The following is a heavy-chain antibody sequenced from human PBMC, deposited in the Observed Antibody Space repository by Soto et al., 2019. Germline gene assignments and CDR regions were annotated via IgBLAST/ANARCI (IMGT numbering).Heavy chain of an antibody. V-gene: IGHV4-30-2*01. Sequence: SETLSLTCAVSGGSISSGGYSWTWIRQPPGKGLEWIGYIYHTGSTYYNPSLRSRVTISVDTSKNQFSLMLSSVTAADTAVYYCAGGQYRGSWDQRYVNYGGRGVWVTVPS. CDR1: GGSISSGGYS. D-gene: IGHD1-26*01. CDR2: IYHTGST. CDR3: AGGQYRGSWDQRYVNY. J-gene: IGHJ4*02.